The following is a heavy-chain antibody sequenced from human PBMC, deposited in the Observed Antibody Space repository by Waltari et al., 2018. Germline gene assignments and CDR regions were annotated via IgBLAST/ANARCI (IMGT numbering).Heavy chain of an antibody. V-gene: IGHV1-69*05. D-gene: IGHD1-26*01. J-gene: IGHJ6*02. CDR1: GGTFSSYA. CDR2: IIPIFGTA. CDR3: AGHLVGATPQYYYGMDV. Sequence: QVQLVQSGAEVKKPGSSVKVSCKASGGTFSSYAISWVRQAPGQGLEWMGGIIPIFGTANYAQKFQGRVTITTDESTSTAYMELSSLRSEDTAVYYCAGHLVGATPQYYYGMDVWGQGTTVTVSS.